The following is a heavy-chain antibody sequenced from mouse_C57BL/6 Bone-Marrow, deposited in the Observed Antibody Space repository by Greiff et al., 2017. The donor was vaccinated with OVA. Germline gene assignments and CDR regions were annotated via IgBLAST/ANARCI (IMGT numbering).Heavy chain of an antibody. CDR1: GYTFTSYG. Sequence: QVQLQQSGAELARPGASVKLSCKASGYTFTSYGISWVKQRTGQGLEWIGEIYPRSGNTYYNEKFKGKATLTADKSSSTAYMELRSLTSEDSAVYFCARDSDYYGIHFAYWGQGTLVTVSA. CDR2: IYPRSGNT. CDR3: ARDSDYYGIHFAY. V-gene: IGHV1-81*01. J-gene: IGHJ3*01. D-gene: IGHD1-1*01.